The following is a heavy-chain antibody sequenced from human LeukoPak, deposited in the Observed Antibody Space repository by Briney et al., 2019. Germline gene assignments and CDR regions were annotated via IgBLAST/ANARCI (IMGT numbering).Heavy chain of an antibody. J-gene: IGHJ4*02. V-gene: IGHV3-23*01. CDR2: ISGNADNT. CDR1: GFTLSSYA. Sequence: GGSLRLSCTASGFTLSSYAMSWVRQAPGEGLEWVSTISGNADNTNYAEAVKGRFTISRDNSKNTMYLQMNSLRAEDTAVYYCAKQGFGCWGQGTLVTVSS. CDR3: AKQGFGC.